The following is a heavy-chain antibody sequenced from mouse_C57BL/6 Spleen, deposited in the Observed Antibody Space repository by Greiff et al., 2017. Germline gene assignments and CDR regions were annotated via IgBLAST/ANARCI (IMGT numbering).Heavy chain of an antibody. V-gene: IGHV1-26*01. J-gene: IGHJ1*03. CDR1: GYTFTDYY. CDR3: ARGEPYWYFDV. CDR2: INPNNGGT. Sequence: VQLQQSGPELVKPGASVKISCKASGYTFTDYYMNWVKQSHGKSLEWIGDINPNNGGTSYNQKFKGKATLTVDKSSSTAYMELRSLTSEDSAVYYCARGEPYWYFDVWGTGTTVTVSS.